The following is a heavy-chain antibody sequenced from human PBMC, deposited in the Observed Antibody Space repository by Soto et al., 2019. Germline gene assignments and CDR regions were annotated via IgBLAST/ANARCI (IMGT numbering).Heavy chain of an antibody. V-gene: IGHV3-30*18. Sequence: QVQLVESGGDVVQPGRSLRLSCAASGFTFSSYGMHWVRQAPGKGLEWVAVILNDGRNKHYIDAVKGRFTISRDNSKNTLYLEINSLKVEDTAVYYCAKVFWPEYCTTSRCYVFDYWGQGTLVTVSS. D-gene: IGHD2-2*01. CDR3: AKVFWPEYCTTSRCYVFDY. CDR1: GFTFSSYG. CDR2: ILNDGRNK. J-gene: IGHJ4*02.